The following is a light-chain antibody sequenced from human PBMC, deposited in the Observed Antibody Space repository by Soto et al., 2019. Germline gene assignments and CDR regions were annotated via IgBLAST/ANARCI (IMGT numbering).Light chain of an antibody. V-gene: IGKV1-5*03. Sequence: DIQMTQSPSTLSASVGDRVTITCRASQSIRSWLAWYQQKPGKAPKLLIYKASSLESGVSSRFSASGSGTEFTLTISSLQPDDSATYYCQQYETMVTFGQGTKVEIK. J-gene: IGKJ1*01. CDR1: QSIRSW. CDR2: KAS. CDR3: QQYETMVT.